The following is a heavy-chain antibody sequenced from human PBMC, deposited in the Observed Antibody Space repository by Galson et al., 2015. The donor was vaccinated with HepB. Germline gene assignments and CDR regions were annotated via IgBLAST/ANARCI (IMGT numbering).Heavy chain of an antibody. V-gene: IGHV3-23*01. CDR3: AKRISITVFGPGENYMDV. J-gene: IGHJ6*03. CDR2: ISGSGDTT. D-gene: IGHD3-3*01. CDR1: GFTFSSHA. Sequence: SLRLSCAASGFTFSSHAMSWVRQAPGKGLEWVSGISGSGDTTYYAGSVEGRFTISRDNSKNTLYMQINSLTAEDTAVYYCAKRISITVFGPGENYMDVWGKGTAVTVTS.